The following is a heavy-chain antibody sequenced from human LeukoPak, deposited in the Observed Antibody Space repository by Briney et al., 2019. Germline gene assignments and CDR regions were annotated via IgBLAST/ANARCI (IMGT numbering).Heavy chain of an antibody. J-gene: IGHJ4*02. CDR3: ARGEGDIVVVPADY. CDR1: GFTFSSYG. D-gene: IGHD2-2*01. Sequence: GGSLRLSCAASGFTFSSYGMHWVRQAPGKGLEWVAVISYDGSNKYYADSVKGRFTISRDNSKNTLYLQMNSLRAEDTAVYYCARGEGDIVVVPADYWGQGTLVTVSS. CDR2: ISYDGSNK. V-gene: IGHV3-30*03.